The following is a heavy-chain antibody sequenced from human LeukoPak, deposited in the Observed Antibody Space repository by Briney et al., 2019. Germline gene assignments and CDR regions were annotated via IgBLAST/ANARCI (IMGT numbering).Heavy chain of an antibody. CDR3: ASPISRFGGPLGGYYYMDV. Sequence: PGGSLRLSCAAPGFTFSSYSMNWVRQAPGKGLEWVSSISSSSSYIYYADSVKGRFTISRDNAKNSLYLQMNSLRAEDTAVYCCASPISRFGGPLGGYYYMDVWGKGTTVTVSS. V-gene: IGHV3-21*01. J-gene: IGHJ6*03. CDR1: GFTFSSYS. D-gene: IGHD3-10*01. CDR2: ISSSSSYI.